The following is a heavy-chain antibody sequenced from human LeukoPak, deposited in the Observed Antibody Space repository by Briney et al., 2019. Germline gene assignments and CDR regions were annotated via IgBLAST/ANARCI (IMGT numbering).Heavy chain of an antibody. CDR3: AKRDLPWLAAAFDY. J-gene: IGHJ4*02. Sequence: QPGGSLRLSCAASAFTFSSYAMSSVRQAPGKGLEWVSAISGSGGSTYYADSVKGRFTISRDNSKHPLYLQMNSLRAEATAVYYCAKRDLPWLAAAFDYWGQGTLVTVSS. CDR1: AFTFSSYA. V-gene: IGHV3-23*01. D-gene: IGHD2-15*01. CDR2: ISGSGGST.